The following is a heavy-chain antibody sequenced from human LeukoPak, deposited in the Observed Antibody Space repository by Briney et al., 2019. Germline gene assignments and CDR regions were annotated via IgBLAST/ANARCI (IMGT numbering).Heavy chain of an antibody. Sequence: PGGSLRLSCTASGFTFSNYWMNWVRQAPGKGLEWVANIKQDGSEKNYVDSVKGRSTISRDNAKNSLYLQMNSLRAEDTAVYYCAGGSTWIIDHWGQGTLVTVAS. V-gene: IGHV3-7*01. CDR3: AGGSTWIIDH. CDR2: IKQDGSEK. CDR1: GFTFSNYW. J-gene: IGHJ4*02. D-gene: IGHD2-2*01.